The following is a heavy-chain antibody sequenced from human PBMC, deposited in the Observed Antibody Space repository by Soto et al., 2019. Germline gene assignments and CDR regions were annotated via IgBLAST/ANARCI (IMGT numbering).Heavy chain of an antibody. V-gene: IGHV4-59*01. D-gene: IGHD3-3*01. CDR3: ARASDLWSGYATSSGGFDY. CDR1: GGSISSYY. CDR2: IYYSGST. Sequence: SETLSLTCTVSGGSISSYYWSWIRQPPGKGLEWIGYIYYSGSTNYNPSLKSRVTISVDTSKNQFSLKLSSVTAADTAVYYCARASDLWSGYATSSGGFDYWGQGTLVTVSS. J-gene: IGHJ4*01.